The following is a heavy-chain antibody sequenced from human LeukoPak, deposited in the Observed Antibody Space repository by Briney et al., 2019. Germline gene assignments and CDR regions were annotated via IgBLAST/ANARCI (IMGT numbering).Heavy chain of an antibody. J-gene: IGHJ6*03. D-gene: IGHD1-7*01. CDR3: ARVKNYDYYYYYMDV. CDR1: GFTFSSYW. V-gene: IGHV3-7*04. CDR2: IKQDGSEK. Sequence: PGGSLRLSCAASGFTFSSYWMSWVRQAPGKGLEWVANIKQDGSEKYYVDSVKGRFTISRDNAKNSLYLQMNSLRAEDTAVYYCARVKNYDYYYYYMDVWGKGTTVTVSS.